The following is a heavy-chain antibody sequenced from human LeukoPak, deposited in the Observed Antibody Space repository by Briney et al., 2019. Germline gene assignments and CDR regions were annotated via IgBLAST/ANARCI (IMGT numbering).Heavy chain of an antibody. CDR2: ISTYNGNT. V-gene: IGHV1-18*01. D-gene: IGHD3-22*01. CDR3: ARDPPMTYYDSSGSNWFDP. Sequence: GASVKVSCKASGYTFTSYGISWVRQAPGHGLEWMGWISTYNGNTNYPQKLQGRVTMTTDTSTSTAYMELRSLRSDDTAVYYCARDPPMTYYDSSGSNWFDPWGQGTLVTVSS. CDR1: GYTFTSYG. J-gene: IGHJ5*02.